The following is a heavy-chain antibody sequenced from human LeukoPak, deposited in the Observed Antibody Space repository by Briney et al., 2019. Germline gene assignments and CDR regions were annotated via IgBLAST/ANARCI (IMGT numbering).Heavy chain of an antibody. CDR3: ARDRYDSRVGGAFDI. Sequence: PSETLSLTCTVSGGSISSSSYYWGWIRQPPGKGLEWIGSIYYSGSTYYNPSLKSRVTISVDTSKNQFSLKLSSVTAADTAVYYCARDRYDSRVGGAFDIWGQGTMVTVSS. CDR1: GGSISSSSYY. V-gene: IGHV4-39*07. CDR2: IYYSGST. D-gene: IGHD3-22*01. J-gene: IGHJ3*02.